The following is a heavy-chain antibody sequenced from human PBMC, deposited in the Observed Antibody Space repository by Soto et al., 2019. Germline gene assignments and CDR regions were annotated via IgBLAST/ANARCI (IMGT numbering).Heavy chain of an antibody. J-gene: IGHJ4*02. Sequence: QVQLVQSGAEVKKPGASVKVSCKASGYTFISYGISWVRQAPGQGLEWMGWINAFNGNTNYAQKLQGRVTMTRDTSTCTAYMELRSLRSDDTAVYYCARDPVAGTYFDYSGQGTLVTVSS. D-gene: IGHD6-19*01. V-gene: IGHV1-18*01. CDR2: INAFNGNT. CDR1: GYTFISYG. CDR3: ARDPVAGTYFDY.